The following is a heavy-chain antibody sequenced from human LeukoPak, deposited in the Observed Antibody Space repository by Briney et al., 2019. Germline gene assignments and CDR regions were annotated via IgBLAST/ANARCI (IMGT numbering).Heavy chain of an antibody. CDR3: ARGGSDY. CDR1: GFTFSSYW. Sequence: GGSLRLSCVASGFTFSSYWMSWVRQAPGKGLEWVANIKPDGSEKFYVDSVKGRFTISRDNAKNSVYLQMNSLRVEETAVYYCARGGSDYWGQGTQVTVSS. V-gene: IGHV3-7*01. J-gene: IGHJ4*02. CDR2: IKPDGSEK. D-gene: IGHD2-15*01.